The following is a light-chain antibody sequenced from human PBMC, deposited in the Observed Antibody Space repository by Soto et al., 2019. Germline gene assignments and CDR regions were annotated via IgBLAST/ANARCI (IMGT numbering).Light chain of an antibody. J-gene: IGKJ2*01. CDR3: QHYGRSPYT. Sequence: EIVLTQSPGTLSLSPGERATLSCRASQSVSRNYLAWYQQKPGQAPRLLIYGASSRATGIPDRFSGSGSGTDFTLTISRLEPEDFAVYYCQHYGRSPYTFGQGTKLEIK. CDR2: GAS. CDR1: QSVSRNY. V-gene: IGKV3-20*01.